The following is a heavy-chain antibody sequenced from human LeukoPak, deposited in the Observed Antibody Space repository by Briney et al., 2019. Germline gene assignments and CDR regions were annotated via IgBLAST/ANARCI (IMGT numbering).Heavy chain of an antibody. D-gene: IGHD1-26*01. V-gene: IGHV4-4*07. CDR2: MYISGST. J-gene: IGHJ4*02. CDR3: ARDYLVGAPLDS. Sequence: SETLSLTCTVSGVSITNYYRAWIRQPAGKGLEWIGRMYISGSTNYNPYLKSRVSISIDKTNNQFSLKLRSVTAADTAVYYCARDYLVGAPLDSWGQGTLVTVSS. CDR1: GVSITNYY.